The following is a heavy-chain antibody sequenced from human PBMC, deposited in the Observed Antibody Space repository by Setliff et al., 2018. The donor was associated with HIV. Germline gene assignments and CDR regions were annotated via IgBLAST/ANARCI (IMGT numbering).Heavy chain of an antibody. Sequence: ASVKVSCKASGDTFTSYYMHWVRRAPGQGLEWMGMISPSGASTKYAQRLQGRVTLSRDTSSSTVYVELSSLRSDDTAVYYCAREAEQGERSSSWYFDYWGQGTLVTVSS. CDR3: AREAEQGERSSSWYFDY. CDR1: GDTFTSYY. J-gene: IGHJ4*02. V-gene: IGHV1-46*01. D-gene: IGHD6-6*01. CDR2: ISPSGAST.